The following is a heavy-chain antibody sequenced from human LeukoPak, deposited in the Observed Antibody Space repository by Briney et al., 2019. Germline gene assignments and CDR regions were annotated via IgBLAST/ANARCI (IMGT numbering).Heavy chain of an antibody. D-gene: IGHD2-15*01. CDR3: AGEQGGSFYY. CDR2: IKTDGSAI. J-gene: IGHJ4*02. Sequence: PGGSLRLSCAASGFSISGYWTDWVRQASGKGLVWVSRIKTDGSAIGYAESVKGRFTISRDNAKNTLYLQMNSLRAEDTAVYYCAGEQGGSFYYWGQGTLVTVSS. CDR1: GFSISGYW. V-gene: IGHV3-74*01.